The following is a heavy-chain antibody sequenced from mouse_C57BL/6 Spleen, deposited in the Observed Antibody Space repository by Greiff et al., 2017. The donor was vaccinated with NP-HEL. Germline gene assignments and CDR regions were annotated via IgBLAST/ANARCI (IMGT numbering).Heavy chain of an antibody. CDR2: INPSNGGT. J-gene: IGHJ4*01. D-gene: IGHD2-1*01. CDR3: ASGGYLLSNGGAMDY. Sequence: QVHVKQPGTELVKPGASVKLSCKASGYTFTSYWMHWVKQRPGQGLEWIGNINPSNGGTNYIEKFKSKATLTVAKSSSTAYMQLTCLTSEDSAVYFCASGGYLLSNGGAMDYWGQGTSVTVSS. CDR1: GYTFTSYW. V-gene: IGHV1-53*01.